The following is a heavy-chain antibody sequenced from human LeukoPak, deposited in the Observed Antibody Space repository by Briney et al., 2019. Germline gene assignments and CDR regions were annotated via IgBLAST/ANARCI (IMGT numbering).Heavy chain of an antibody. Sequence: SVKVSCKASGGTFSSYAISWVRQAPGQGLEWMGGIIPIFGTANYAQKFQGRVTITADESTSTAYMELNSLRSEDTAVYYCARVDGISNWFDPWGQGTLVTVSS. CDR2: IIPIFGTA. CDR1: GGTFSSYA. CDR3: ARVDGISNWFDP. D-gene: IGHD2-21*01. J-gene: IGHJ5*02. V-gene: IGHV1-69*13.